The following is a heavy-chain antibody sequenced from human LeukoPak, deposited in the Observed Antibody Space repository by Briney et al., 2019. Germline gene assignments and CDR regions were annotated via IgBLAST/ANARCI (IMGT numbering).Heavy chain of an antibody. CDR1: GFSFSSYG. J-gene: IGHJ4*02. CDR3: DCSSTTCYAAGDY. D-gene: IGHD2-2*01. V-gene: IGHV3-30*02. CDR2: IRSDGTNK. Sequence: GGSLRLSCAASGFSFSSYGMHWVRQAPGKGLEWVAFIRSDGTNKYYADSVRGRFTISRDNSKNTLSLQMNSLRAEDTAVYYCDCSSTTCYAAGDYWGQGTPVTVSS.